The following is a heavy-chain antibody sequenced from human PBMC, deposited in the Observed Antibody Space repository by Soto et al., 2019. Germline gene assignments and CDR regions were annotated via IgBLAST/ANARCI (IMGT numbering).Heavy chain of an antibody. J-gene: IGHJ6*02. V-gene: IGHV1-8*01. CDR2: MNPNSGNT. CDR1: GYTFTSYD. D-gene: IGHD6-13*01. CDR3: ARSGIAAPLTWYHYYGMDV. Sequence: GSVEVSCKASGYTFTSYDINWVRKATGQGLEWMGWMNPNSGNTSYAQKFQGRVTMTTDTSTSTAYMELSSLRSDDTAVYYCARSGIAAPLTWYHYYGMDVWGQGTTVTVSS.